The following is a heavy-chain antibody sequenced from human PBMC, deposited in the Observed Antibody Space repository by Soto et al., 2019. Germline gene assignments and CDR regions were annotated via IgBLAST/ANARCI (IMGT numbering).Heavy chain of an antibody. CDR1: GYTFTNYG. CDR2: ISAYNGNT. Sequence: GASVKVSCKASGYTFTNYGISWVRQAPGQGLEWMGWISAYNGNTNYAQKFQGRVTMTTDTSTSTAYMELRSLRSDDTAVYFCARDDEVLTGYPLAYWGQGTLVTVSS. D-gene: IGHD3-9*01. J-gene: IGHJ4*02. V-gene: IGHV1-18*01. CDR3: ARDDEVLTGYPLAY.